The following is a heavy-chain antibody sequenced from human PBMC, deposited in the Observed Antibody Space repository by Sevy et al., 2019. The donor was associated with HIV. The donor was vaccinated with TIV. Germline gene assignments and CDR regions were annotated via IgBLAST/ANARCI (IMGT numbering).Heavy chain of an antibody. CDR1: GFTFSSYA. J-gene: IGHJ4*02. D-gene: IGHD2-8*01. Sequence: GGSLRLSCAASGFTFSSYAMTWVRQAPGKGLEWLSFISGGGGRTQYSDSVNGRFTISKDNTKNTLFLQMHSLGAEDTALYCCARDRGGSMGYYFDYWGQGTLVTVSS. CDR3: ARDRGGSMGYYFDY. V-gene: IGHV3-23*01. CDR2: ISGGGGRT.